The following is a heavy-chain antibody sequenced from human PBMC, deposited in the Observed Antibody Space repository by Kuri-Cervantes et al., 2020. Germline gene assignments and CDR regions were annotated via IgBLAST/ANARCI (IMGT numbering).Heavy chain of an antibody. CDR1: GGTFSSYA. D-gene: IGHD6-13*01. J-gene: IGHJ4*02. CDR2: ISAYNGNT. Sequence: ASVTDSCKASGGTFSSYAISWVRQAPGQGLEWMGWISAYNGNTNYAQKLQGRVTMTTDTSTSTAYMELRSLRSDDTAVYYCARVRARAAAGTEYDYWGQGTLVTVSS. V-gene: IGHV1-18*01. CDR3: ARVRARAAAGTEYDY.